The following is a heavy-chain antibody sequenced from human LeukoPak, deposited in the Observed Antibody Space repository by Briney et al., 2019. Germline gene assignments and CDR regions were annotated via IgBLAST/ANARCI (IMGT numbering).Heavy chain of an antibody. Sequence: GGSLRLSCAASGFIFNSYRMNWVRQAPGKGLKGVSYITSDSATIYYADSVKGRFTIYRDNAKNSLYLQINSLRAEDTAVYYCARGVTVTGGGFDYWGQGTLVTVSS. J-gene: IGHJ4*02. V-gene: IGHV3-48*01. CDR2: ITSDSATI. D-gene: IGHD6-19*01. CDR1: GFIFNSYR. CDR3: ARGVTVTGGGFDY.